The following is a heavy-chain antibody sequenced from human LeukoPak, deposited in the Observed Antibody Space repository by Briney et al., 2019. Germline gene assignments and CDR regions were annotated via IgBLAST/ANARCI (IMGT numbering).Heavy chain of an antibody. J-gene: IGHJ5*02. CDR2: IIPIFGTA. CDR3: ARDSRRITIFGVDRRYNWFDP. V-gene: IGHV1-69*13. CDR1: GGTFSSYA. D-gene: IGHD3-3*01. Sequence: SVKVSCKASGGTFSSYAISRVRQAPGQGLEWMGGIIPIFGTANYAQKFQGRVTITADESTSTAYMELSSLRSEDTAVYYCARDSRRITIFGVDRRYNWFDPWGQGTLVTVSS.